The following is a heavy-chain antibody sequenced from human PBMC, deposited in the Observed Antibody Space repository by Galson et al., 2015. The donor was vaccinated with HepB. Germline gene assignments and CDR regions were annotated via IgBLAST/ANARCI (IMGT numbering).Heavy chain of an antibody. D-gene: IGHD1-26*01. CDR2: IIPILGIA. V-gene: IGHV1-69*02. Sequence: SVKVSCKASGGTFSSNTISWVRQAPGQGLEWMGRIIPILGIANYAQKFQGRVTITADKSTSTAYMELSGLKSEDTAVYYCASGPIVGAPPPGYWGQGTLVTVSS. CDR1: GGTFSSNT. CDR3: ASGPIVGAPPPGY. J-gene: IGHJ4*02.